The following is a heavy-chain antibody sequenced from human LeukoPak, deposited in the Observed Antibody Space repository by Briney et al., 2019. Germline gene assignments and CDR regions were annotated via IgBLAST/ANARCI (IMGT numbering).Heavy chain of an antibody. V-gene: IGHV3-21*01. CDR1: GFTFSSYS. Sequence: GGSLRLSCAASGFTFSSYSMNWVRQAPGKGLEWVSSISSSSSYIYYADSVKGRFTISRDNAKNSLYLQMKSLRAEDTAVYYCARDRESSSWFDYWGQGTLVPVSS. CDR2: ISSSSSYI. J-gene: IGHJ4*02. CDR3: ARDRESSSWFDY. D-gene: IGHD6-13*01.